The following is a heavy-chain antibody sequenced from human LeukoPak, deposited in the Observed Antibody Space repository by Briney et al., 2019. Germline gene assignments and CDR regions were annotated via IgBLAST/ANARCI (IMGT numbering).Heavy chain of an antibody. V-gene: IGHV4-59*01. CDR2: IFNTGST. CDR1: GGSISSYY. Sequence: SETLSLTCTVSGGSISSYYWSWIRQPPGKGLEWIGYIFNTGSTNYNPSLKSRVIISVDTSKNQFSLKVYSVTAADTAVYYRARNFPGRTEDVWGKGTTVTVSS. CDR3: ARNFPGRTEDV. J-gene: IGHJ6*04.